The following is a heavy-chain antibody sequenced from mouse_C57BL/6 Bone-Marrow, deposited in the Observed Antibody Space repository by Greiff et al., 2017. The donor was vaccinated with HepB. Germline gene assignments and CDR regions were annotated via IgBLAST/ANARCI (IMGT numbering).Heavy chain of an antibody. D-gene: IGHD1-1*01. V-gene: IGHV1-42*01. CDR2: INPSTGGT. CDR3: ARDGLLLRRDV. Sequence: EVQLQQSGPELVKPGASVKISCKASGYSFTGYYMNWVKQSPEKSLEWIGEINPSTGGTTFNQKFKAKATLTVDKSSSTAYMQLKSLTSEDSAVYYCARDGLLLRRDVWGTGTTVTVSS. CDR1: GYSFTGYY. J-gene: IGHJ1*03.